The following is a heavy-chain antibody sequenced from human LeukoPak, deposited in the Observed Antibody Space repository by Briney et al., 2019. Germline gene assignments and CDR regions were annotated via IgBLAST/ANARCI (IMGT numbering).Heavy chain of an antibody. V-gene: IGHV3-11*01. Sequence: NPGGSLRLSCAASGFTFSDYYMSWIRQAPGKGLEWVSYISSSGSTIYYADSVKGRFTISRDNAKNSLYLQMNSLRAEGTAVYYCARADDSSGYYIDYWGQGTLVTVSS. CDR1: GFTFSDYY. J-gene: IGHJ4*02. CDR2: ISSSGSTI. CDR3: ARADDSSGYYIDY. D-gene: IGHD3-22*01.